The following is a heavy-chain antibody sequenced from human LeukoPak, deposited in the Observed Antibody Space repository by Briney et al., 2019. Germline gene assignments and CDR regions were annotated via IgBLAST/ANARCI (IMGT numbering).Heavy chain of an antibody. CDR2: INPNSGGT. CDR3: ARAMASAAGTGRWFDP. Sequence: GASVKVSCKASGYTFTGYYMHWVRQAPGQGLEWMGWINPNSGGTNYAQKFQGRVTMTRDTSISTAYMELSRLRSEDTAVYYCARAMASAAGTGRWFDPWGQGTLVTVSS. V-gene: IGHV1-2*02. CDR1: GYTFTGYY. J-gene: IGHJ5*02. D-gene: IGHD6-13*01.